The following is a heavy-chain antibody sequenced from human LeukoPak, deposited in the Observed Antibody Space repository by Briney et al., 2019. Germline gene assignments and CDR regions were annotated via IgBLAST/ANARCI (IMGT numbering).Heavy chain of an antibody. J-gene: IGHJ6*02. V-gene: IGHV1-18*01. Sequence: ASVKVSCKASGGTFSSYAISWVRQAPGQGLEWMGWISAYNGNTNYAQKLQGRVTMTTDTSTSTAYMELRSLRSDDTAVYYCARIVVVPAGTDYYYGMDVWGQGTTVTVSS. CDR3: ARIVVVPAGTDYYYGMDV. CDR1: GGTFSSYA. CDR2: ISAYNGNT. D-gene: IGHD2-2*01.